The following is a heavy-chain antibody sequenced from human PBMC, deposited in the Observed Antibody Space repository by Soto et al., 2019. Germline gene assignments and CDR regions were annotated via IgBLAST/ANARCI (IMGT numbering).Heavy chain of an antibody. CDR2: VSDDGSTK. D-gene: IGHD3-16*02. Sequence: QVQLVESGGGVVRPGTSLRLSCATSGFTFSNYVLHWVRQAPGKGLEWVALVSDDGSTKNYADSVKGRFVVSRDNSQRTMVLEMNSLRGEDTALYYCAREVIPGREEEFDYWGQGTLVTVSS. CDR3: AREVIPGREEEFDY. J-gene: IGHJ4*02. CDR1: GFTFSNYV. V-gene: IGHV3-30*11.